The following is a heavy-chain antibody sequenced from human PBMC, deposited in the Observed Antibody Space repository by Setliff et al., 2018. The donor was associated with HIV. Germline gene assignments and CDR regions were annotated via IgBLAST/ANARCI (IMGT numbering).Heavy chain of an antibody. CDR1: GTSISSYY. Sequence: SETLSLTCTVSGTSISSYYWSWIRQPPGKGLEWIGYIYTSGSTNYNPSLKSRVTISVDTSKNQFSLRLSSVTAADTAVYYCARALPRAFDIWGQGTMVTV. V-gene: IGHV4-4*09. CDR2: IYTSGST. J-gene: IGHJ3*02. CDR3: ARALPRAFDI.